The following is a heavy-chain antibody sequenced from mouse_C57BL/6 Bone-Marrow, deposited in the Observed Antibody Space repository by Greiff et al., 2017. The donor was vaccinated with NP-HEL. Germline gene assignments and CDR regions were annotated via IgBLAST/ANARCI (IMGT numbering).Heavy chain of an antibody. D-gene: IGHD2-1*01. J-gene: IGHJ2*01. CDR2: ISDGGSYT. CDR1: GFTFSSYA. CDR3: ARDLLCVCDY. V-gene: IGHV5-4*01. Sequence: EVKLVESGGGLVKPGGSLKLSCAASGFTFSSYAMSWVRQTPEKRLEWVATISDGGSYTYYPDNVKGRFTISRDNAKNNLYLQMSHLKSEDTSMYYCARDLLCVCDYWGQGTTLTVSS.